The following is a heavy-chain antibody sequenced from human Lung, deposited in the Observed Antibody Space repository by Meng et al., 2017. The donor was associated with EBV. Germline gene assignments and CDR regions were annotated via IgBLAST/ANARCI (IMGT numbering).Heavy chain of an antibody. D-gene: IGHD4-17*01. V-gene: IGHV4-4*02. CDR1: GGSIRNAQW. CDR3: TTLYGDSIS. J-gene: IGHJ4*02. CDR2: IYHSGRT. Sequence: VRLQGRGPGLVNPSGTLSLTCDVSGGSIRNAQWWSWVRQAPGKGLEWIGEIYHSGRTNYNPSVKSRVSMSVGKSQNHFSLRLSSVTAADTAVYYCTTLYGDSISWGQGTLVTVSS.